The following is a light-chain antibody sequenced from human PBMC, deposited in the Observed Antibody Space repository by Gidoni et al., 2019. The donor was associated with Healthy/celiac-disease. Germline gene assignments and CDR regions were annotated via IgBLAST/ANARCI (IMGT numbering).Light chain of an antibody. CDR2: DAS. Sequence: EIVFTQSPATLSLSPGERASLSCTASQSVSSYLAWYQQKPGQAPRHLIYDASNRATGIPARFSGSGSGTDFNLTISSLEPEDFAVYYCQQRSNWWTFGQGTKVEIK. CDR1: QSVSSY. J-gene: IGKJ1*01. CDR3: QQRSNWWT. V-gene: IGKV3-11*01.